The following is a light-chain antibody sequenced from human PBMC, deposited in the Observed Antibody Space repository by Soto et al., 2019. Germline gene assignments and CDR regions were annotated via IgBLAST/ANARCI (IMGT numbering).Light chain of an antibody. CDR1: SSDVGSYNL. Sequence: QSALTQPASVSGSPGQSITISCTGTSSDVGSYNLVSWFQQHPGKAPKLMIYEGSKRPSGVSNRFSGSKPGNTASLTISGLQDEDESDYYCCSYAGSTTFVFGGGTKLTVL. J-gene: IGLJ2*01. CDR2: EGS. CDR3: CSYAGSTTFV. V-gene: IGLV2-23*03.